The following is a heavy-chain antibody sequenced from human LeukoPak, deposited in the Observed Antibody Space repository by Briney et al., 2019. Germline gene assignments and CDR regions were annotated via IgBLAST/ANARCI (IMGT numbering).Heavy chain of an antibody. CDR1: GFTFSSHG. CDR3: AREPKQWLVPIDF. V-gene: IGHV3-48*04. Sequence: GGTLRLSCVASGFTFSSHGMNWVRQAPGKGLEWVSYISSSGSTIYYADSVKGRFTISRDNAKNSLYLQMNSLRAEDTAVYYCAREPKQWLVPIDFWGQGTLVTVSS. J-gene: IGHJ4*02. D-gene: IGHD6-19*01. CDR2: ISSSGSTI.